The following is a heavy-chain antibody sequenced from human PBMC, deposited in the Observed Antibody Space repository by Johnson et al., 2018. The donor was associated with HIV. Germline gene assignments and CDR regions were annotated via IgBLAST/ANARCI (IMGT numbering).Heavy chain of an antibody. CDR3: ARVDYDSSGYYLYAFDI. CDR2: ISWNSGSI. J-gene: IGHJ3*02. V-gene: IGHV3-9*01. D-gene: IGHD3-22*01. Sequence: VQLVESGGGVVRPGGSLRLSCAASGFTFDDYAMHWVRQAPGKGLEWVSGISWNSGSIGYADSVKGRFTISRDNAKNSLYLQMNSLRAEDTALYYCARVDYDSSGYYLYAFDIWGQGTMVTVSS. CDR1: GFTFDDYA.